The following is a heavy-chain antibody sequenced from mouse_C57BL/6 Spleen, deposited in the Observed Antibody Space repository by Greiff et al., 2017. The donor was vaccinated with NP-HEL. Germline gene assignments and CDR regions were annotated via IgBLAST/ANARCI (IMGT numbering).Heavy chain of an antibody. CDR1: GYSFTDYN. J-gene: IGHJ4*01. D-gene: IGHD1-1*01. CDR2: INPNYGTT. Sequence: VHVKQSGPELVKPGASVKISCKASGYSFTDYNMNWVKQSNGKSLEWIGVINPNYGTTSYNQKFKGKATLTVDQSSSTAYMQLNSLTSEDSAVYDCAEDCGSRFYYALDYWGQGTSVTVSS. V-gene: IGHV1-39*01. CDR3: AEDCGSRFYYALDY.